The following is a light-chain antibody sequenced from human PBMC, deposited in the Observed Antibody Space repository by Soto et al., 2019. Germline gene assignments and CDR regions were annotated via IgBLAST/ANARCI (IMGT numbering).Light chain of an antibody. V-gene: IGKV1-5*01. CDR2: DAS. Sequence: DIQITHSPSTLSASVGDRVTITCRSSQSISYRLAWYQQKPGKAPKLLIYDASSLESGVPSTFSGSGSGTEFTLTITSLQPDDFATYYCQQYNSYSWTFGQGTKVDIK. CDR1: QSISYR. J-gene: IGKJ1*01. CDR3: QQYNSYSWT.